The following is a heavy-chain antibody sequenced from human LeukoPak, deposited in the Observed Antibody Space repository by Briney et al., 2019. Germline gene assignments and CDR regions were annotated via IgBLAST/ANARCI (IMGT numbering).Heavy chain of an antibody. CDR1: GGSITSRTYY. CDR2: IHYSGST. V-gene: IGHV4-39*07. D-gene: IGHD3-10*01. J-gene: IGHJ4*02. Sequence: SETLSLTCTVSGGSITSRTYYWGWIRQPPGKGLEWIGSIHYSGSTYYSPSLKSRVTISVDTSKNQFSLKLSSVTAADTAVYYCARDQVLTPFDYWGQGTLVTVSS. CDR3: ARDQVLTPFDY.